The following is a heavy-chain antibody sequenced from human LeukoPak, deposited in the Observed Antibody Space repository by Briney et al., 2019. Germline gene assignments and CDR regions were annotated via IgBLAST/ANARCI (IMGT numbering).Heavy chain of an antibody. Sequence: SETLSLTCAVYGGSFSGYYWSWIRQPPGKGLEWIGEINHSGSTNYNPSLKSRVTISVDTSKNQFSLKLSSVTAADTAVYYCARVYAVTTFSWFDPWGQGTLVTVSS. J-gene: IGHJ5*02. CDR2: INHSGST. CDR1: GGSFSGYY. CDR3: ARVYAVTTFSWFDP. V-gene: IGHV4-34*01. D-gene: IGHD4-11*01.